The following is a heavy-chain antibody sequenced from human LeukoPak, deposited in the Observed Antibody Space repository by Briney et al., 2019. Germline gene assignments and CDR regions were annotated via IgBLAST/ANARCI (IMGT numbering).Heavy chain of an antibody. CDR2: IYYTGST. J-gene: IGHJ4*02. D-gene: IGHD3-10*01. V-gene: IGHV4-59*01. CDR3: ARAVEEGFGELLPEY. Sequence: SETLSLTCTVSGGSISSYYWSWIRQPPGKGLEWIGYIYYTGSTNYNPSLKSRVTISVDMSESQFSLKLSSVTAADTAVYYCARAVEEGFGELLPEYWGQGTLVTVSS. CDR1: GGSISSYY.